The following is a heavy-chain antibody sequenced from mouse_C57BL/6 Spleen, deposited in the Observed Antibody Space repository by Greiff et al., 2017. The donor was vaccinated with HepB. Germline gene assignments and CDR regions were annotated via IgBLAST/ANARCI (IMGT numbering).Heavy chain of an antibody. D-gene: IGHD4-1*01. CDR3: ARELLGRRYAMDY. V-gene: IGHV5-4*01. CDR1: GFTFSSYA. J-gene: IGHJ4*01. Sequence: EVHLVESGGGLVKPGGSLKLSCAASGFTFSSYAMSWVRQTPEKRLEWVATISDGGSYTYYPDNVKGRFTISRDKAKNKLYLQMSHLKSEDKAMYYCARELLGRRYAMDYWGQGTSVTVSS. CDR2: ISDGGSYT.